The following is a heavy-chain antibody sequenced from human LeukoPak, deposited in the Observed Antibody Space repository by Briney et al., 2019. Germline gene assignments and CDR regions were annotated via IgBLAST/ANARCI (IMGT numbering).Heavy chain of an antibody. CDR1: GGSISSYY. J-gene: IGHJ4*02. Sequence: SETLSLTCTVSGGSISSYYWSWIRQPAGKGLEWIGRIYTSGSTNYNPSLKSRVTMSVDTSKNQFSLKLSSVTVADTAVYYCAREVDTAMVPVYYFDYWGQGTLVTVSS. D-gene: IGHD5-18*01. CDR3: AREVDTAMVPVYYFDY. CDR2: IYTSGST. V-gene: IGHV4-4*07.